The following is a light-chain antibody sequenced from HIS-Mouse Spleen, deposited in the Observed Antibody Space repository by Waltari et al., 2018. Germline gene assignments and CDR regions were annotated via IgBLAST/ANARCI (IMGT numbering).Light chain of an antibody. Sequence: QSALTQPASVSGSPGQSITISCTGTSSDVGSYNLFSWYQQHPGKAPKLMIYEGSKRPSGVSNRFSGSKSGNTASLTISGLQAEDEADYYCCSYADSSTWVFGGGTKLTVL. V-gene: IGLV2-23*01. J-gene: IGLJ3*02. CDR1: SSDVGSYNL. CDR2: EGS. CDR3: CSYADSSTWV.